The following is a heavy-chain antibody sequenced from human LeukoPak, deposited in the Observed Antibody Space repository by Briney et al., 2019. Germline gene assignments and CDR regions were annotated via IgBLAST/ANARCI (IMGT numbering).Heavy chain of an antibody. D-gene: IGHD5-18*01. J-gene: IGHJ4*02. CDR3: ARAYSYGRHDY. Sequence: PSETLSLTCTVSGGSISSYYWSWIRQPPGKGLEWIGYIYYSGSANYNPSLKSRVTISVDTSKNQFSLKLSSVTAADTAVYYCARAYSYGRHDYWGQGTLVTVSS. CDR1: GGSISSYY. CDR2: IYYSGSA. V-gene: IGHV4-59*08.